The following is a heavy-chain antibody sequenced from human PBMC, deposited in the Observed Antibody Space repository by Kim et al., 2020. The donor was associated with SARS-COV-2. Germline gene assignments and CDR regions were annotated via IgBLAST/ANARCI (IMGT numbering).Heavy chain of an antibody. Sequence: ASVKVSCNASGYTFINYVMHWVRQAPGQRLEWMGLISIGHDDTKYSQKFRGRVTITRDTTASTAYMELSSLRSEDTAVYYCARGSGWAFDYWGQGTLVTVAS. D-gene: IGHD6-19*01. CDR2: ISIGHDDT. CDR1: GYTFINYV. CDR3: ARGSGWAFDY. J-gene: IGHJ4*02. V-gene: IGHV1-3*04.